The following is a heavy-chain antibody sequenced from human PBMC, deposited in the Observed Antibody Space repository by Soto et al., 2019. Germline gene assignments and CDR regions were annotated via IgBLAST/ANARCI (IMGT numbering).Heavy chain of an antibody. CDR2: INAGNGNT. J-gene: IGHJ6*02. Sequence: ASVKVSCKASGYTFTSYAMHWVRQAPGQRLEWMGWINAGNGNTKYSQKFQGRVTITMDTSASTAYMELSSLRSADTAVYYCARIPPRTDYCPVFYYYGMDVWGQGTTVTVSS. V-gene: IGHV1-3*01. D-gene: IGHD3-9*01. CDR1: GYTFTSYA. CDR3: ARIPPRTDYCPVFYYYGMDV.